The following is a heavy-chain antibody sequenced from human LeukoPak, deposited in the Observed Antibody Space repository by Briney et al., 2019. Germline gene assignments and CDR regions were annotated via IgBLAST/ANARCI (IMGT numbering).Heavy chain of an antibody. CDR3: ARWGRTYYYDSSGSNHDWYFDL. D-gene: IGHD3-22*01. Sequence: VASVKVSCKASGYSFTSYYMHWVRQAPGQGLEWMGFINPSGSSAAYAQKFQGRLTMTRDMSTSTVYMELSSLRSEDTAVYYCARWGRTYYYDSSGSNHDWYFDLWGRGTLVTVSS. J-gene: IGHJ2*01. CDR1: GYSFTSYY. CDR2: INPSGSSA. V-gene: IGHV1-46*01.